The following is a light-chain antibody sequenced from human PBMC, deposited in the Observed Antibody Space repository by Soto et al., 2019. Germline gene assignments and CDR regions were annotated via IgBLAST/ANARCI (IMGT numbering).Light chain of an antibody. Sequence: EIVLTQSPATLSLSPGERATLSCGASQSVGSTNLAWYQQKPGLAPRLLIYDASSRATGIPDRFSGSGSGTDFTLTISRLEPEDFAVYHCQQYGSSPFTFGPGTKVDIK. CDR3: QQYGSSPFT. CDR1: QSVGSTN. J-gene: IGKJ3*01. CDR2: DAS. V-gene: IGKV3D-20*01.